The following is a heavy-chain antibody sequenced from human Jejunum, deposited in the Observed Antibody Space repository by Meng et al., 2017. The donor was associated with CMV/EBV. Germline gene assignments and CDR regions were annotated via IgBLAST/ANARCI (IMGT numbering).Heavy chain of an antibody. V-gene: IGHV3-30-3*01. Sequence: IHWVRQTPGKGLEWVALISYGGSNEYYADFVKGRFTISRDNSKSTVYLHMNSLRPEDTAVYYCARDLKGWVAPAVRRIDYYGLDVWGQGTTVTVSS. CDR2: ISYGGSNE. J-gene: IGHJ6*02. D-gene: IGHD2-2*01. CDR3: ARDLKGWVAPAVRRIDYYGLDV.